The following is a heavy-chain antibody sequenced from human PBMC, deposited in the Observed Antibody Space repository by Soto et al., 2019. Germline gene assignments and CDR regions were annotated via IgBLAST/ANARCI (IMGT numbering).Heavy chain of an antibody. J-gene: IGHJ3*02. V-gene: IGHV3-30*18. D-gene: IGHD3-3*01. CDR1: GFTFSSYG. CDR2: MSYDGSNK. CDR3: AKVIFGVVTLNDAFDI. Sequence: GGSLRLSCAASGFTFSSYGMHWVRQAPGKGLEWVAVMSYDGSNKYYADSVKGRFTISRDNSKNTLYLQMNSLRAEDTAVYYCAKVIFGVVTLNDAFDIWGQGTMVTVSS.